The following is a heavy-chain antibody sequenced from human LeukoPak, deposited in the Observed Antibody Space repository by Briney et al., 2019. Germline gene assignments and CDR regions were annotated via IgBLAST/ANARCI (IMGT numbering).Heavy chain of an antibody. CDR3: ARGHSSGWYGLFGI. V-gene: IGHV4-34*01. D-gene: IGHD6-19*01. CDR2: INHSGST. J-gene: IGHJ3*02. CDR1: GGSFSGYY. Sequence: PSETLSLTCAVYGGSFSGYYWSWIRQPPGRGLEWIGEINHSGSTNYNPSLKSRVTISVDTSKNQFSLKLSSVTAADTAVYYCARGHSSGWYGLFGIWGQGTIVTVSS.